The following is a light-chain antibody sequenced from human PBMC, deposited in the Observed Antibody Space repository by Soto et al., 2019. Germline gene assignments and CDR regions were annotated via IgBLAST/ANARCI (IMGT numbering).Light chain of an antibody. V-gene: IGKV3-15*01. CDR1: QSISDN. J-gene: IGKJ4*01. CDR3: QQYKSWPPLT. CDR2: GAS. Sequence: DIVMTQSPAILSVSLGERATLSCLASQSISDNLAWYQQRSGQAPSLLIYGASTRATGVPARFSGSGSGTEFTLTISNLQSDDFSIYYCQQYKSWPPLTFGGGTKVE.